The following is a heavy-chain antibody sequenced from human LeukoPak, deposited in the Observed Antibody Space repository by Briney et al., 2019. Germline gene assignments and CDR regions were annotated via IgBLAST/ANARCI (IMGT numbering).Heavy chain of an antibody. CDR2: IYSGGST. CDR3: ARARYYDSSAYYYSYYFDY. J-gene: IGHJ4*02. CDR1: GFTVSSNY. Sequence: PGGSLRLSCAASGFTVSSNYMSWVRQAPGKGLEWVSVIYSGGSTYYADSVKGRFTISRDNSKNTLYLQMNSLRAEDTAVYYCARARYYDSSAYYYSYYFDYWGQGTLVTVSS. V-gene: IGHV3-53*01. D-gene: IGHD3-22*01.